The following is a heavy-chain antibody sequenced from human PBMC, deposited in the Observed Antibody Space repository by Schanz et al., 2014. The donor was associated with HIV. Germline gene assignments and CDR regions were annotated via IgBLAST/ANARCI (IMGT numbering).Heavy chain of an antibody. CDR2: IWNDGSNT. V-gene: IGHV3-33*08. CDR1: GFSFDDYT. D-gene: IGHD4-4*01. Sequence: QLVESGGVVVQPGGSLRLSCAASGFSFDDYTMHWVRQGPGKGLEWVAVIWNDGSNTFYADSVKGRFTISRDNSKKTVFLQMNNLRAEDTAVYYCARDRLHPGNGMDVWGQGTTVTVSS. J-gene: IGHJ6*02. CDR3: ARDRLHPGNGMDV.